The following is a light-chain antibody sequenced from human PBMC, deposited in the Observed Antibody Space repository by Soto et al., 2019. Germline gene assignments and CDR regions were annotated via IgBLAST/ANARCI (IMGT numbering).Light chain of an antibody. CDR2: EVS. CDR1: SSDVGGHKY. CDR3: SSYTNTSTRNVL. J-gene: IGLJ2*01. Sequence: QSALTQPASVSGFPGQSITISCTGTSSDVGGHKYVSWYQQIPGKAPKFIIYEVSNRPSGVSNRFSGSKSGDTASLTISRLQAEDEADYYCSSYTNTSTRNVLFGGGTQLTVL. V-gene: IGLV2-14*01.